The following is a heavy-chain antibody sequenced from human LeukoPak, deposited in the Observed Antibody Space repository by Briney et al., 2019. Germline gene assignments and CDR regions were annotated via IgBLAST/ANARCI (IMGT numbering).Heavy chain of an antibody. CDR1: GFTFSSYG. V-gene: IGHV3-30*18. CDR2: ISYDGSNK. Sequence: GGSLRLSCAASGFTFSSYGMSWVRQAPGKGLEWVAVISYDGSNKYYTDSVKGRFTISRDNSKSTLYLQMNSLRAEDTAVYYCAKVRWDNSGWYYLDYWGQGTLVTVSS. D-gene: IGHD6-19*01. CDR3: AKVRWDNSGWYYLDY. J-gene: IGHJ4*02.